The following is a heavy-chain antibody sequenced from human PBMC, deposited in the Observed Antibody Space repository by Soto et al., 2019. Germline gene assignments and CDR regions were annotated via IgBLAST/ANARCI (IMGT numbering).Heavy chain of an antibody. V-gene: IGHV1-3*01. CDR1: GYTFTSSA. CDR2: INAGNGNT. J-gene: IGHJ3*02. CDR3: ARDWELPGAFDI. D-gene: IGHD1-26*01. Sequence: ASVKVSCKASGYTFTSSAMHWVRQAPGQRLEWMGWINAGNGNTKYSQKFQGRVTITRDTSASTAYMELSSLRSEDTAVYYWARDWELPGAFDIWGQGTMVTVSS.